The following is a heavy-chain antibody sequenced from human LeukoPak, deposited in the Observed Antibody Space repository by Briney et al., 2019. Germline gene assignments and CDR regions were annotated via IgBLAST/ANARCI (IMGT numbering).Heavy chain of an antibody. Sequence: GGSLRLSCAASGFTFGTYGIHWVRQAPGKGLEWVAVISKDGSNKYYADSVKGRFIISRDNSKNTLYLQMNSLRVEDTAVYYCARGKNIWNYRSWFDSWGQGTLVTVSS. V-gene: IGHV3-30*03. CDR2: ISKDGSNK. CDR3: ARGKNIWNYRSWFDS. J-gene: IGHJ5*01. CDR1: GFTFGTYG. D-gene: IGHD1-7*01.